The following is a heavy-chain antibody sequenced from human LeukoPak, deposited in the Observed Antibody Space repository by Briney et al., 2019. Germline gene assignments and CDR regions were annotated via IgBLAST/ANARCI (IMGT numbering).Heavy chain of an antibody. V-gene: IGHV4-4*02. CDR1: GGSISSRNW. CDR2: IFHTGST. D-gene: IGHD3-16*02. J-gene: IGHJ4*02. CDR3: ASGQAPVWGSYRVYFDY. Sequence: SETLSLTCAVSGGSISSRNWWTWVRQPPGKRLEWVGDIFHTGSTNYNPSLKSRVTISVDKSKNHFSLNLISVTAADTAVYYCASGQAPVWGSYRVYFDYWGQGTLVTVSS.